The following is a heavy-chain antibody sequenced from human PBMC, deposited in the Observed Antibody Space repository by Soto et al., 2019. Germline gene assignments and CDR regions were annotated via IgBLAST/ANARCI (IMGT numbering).Heavy chain of an antibody. J-gene: IGHJ4*02. V-gene: IGHV4-59*08. CDR1: GQSIGSYY. CDR2: IFYTGST. CDR3: ARHGGYNVDFDF. D-gene: IGHD1-1*01. Sequence: QVQLQESGPGLVKTSETLSLTCTVSGQSIGSYYWSWIRQSPGKGPEWIGYIFYTGSTNYNPSLPSRATISIDTSKHLFSLLLTSLTAADTAVYYCARHGGYNVDFDFWGQGTLVTVSS.